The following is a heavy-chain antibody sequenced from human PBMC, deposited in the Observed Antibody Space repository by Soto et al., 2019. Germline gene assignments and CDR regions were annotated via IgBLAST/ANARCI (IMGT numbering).Heavy chain of an antibody. CDR2: IYSGGSA. CDR1: GFTVSSNY. V-gene: IGHV3-66*04. Sequence: EVQLVESGGGLVQPGGSLRLSCAASGFTVSSNYMSWVRQAPGKGLEWVSVIYSGGSAYYADSVKGRFTISRDKSKNTLYLQMNSLRAEDTAVYYCARHGYSYGGGDFDYWGQGTLGSVSS. CDR3: ARHGYSYGGGDFDY. J-gene: IGHJ4*02. D-gene: IGHD5-18*01.